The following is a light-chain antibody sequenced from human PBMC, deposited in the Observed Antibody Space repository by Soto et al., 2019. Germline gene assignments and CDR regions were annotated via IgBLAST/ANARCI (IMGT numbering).Light chain of an antibody. CDR3: CSYASSNTFV. J-gene: IGLJ2*01. CDR2: EVR. V-gene: IGLV2-23*02. Sequence: QSALTQPASVSGSAGQSITISCSGTMRDVGAYNLVSWYQQHPGTAPKLIIYEVRNRPSGISSRFSGSRSGNTASLTISGLQAEDEADYYCCSYASSNTFVFGGGTKVTVL. CDR1: MRDVGAYNL.